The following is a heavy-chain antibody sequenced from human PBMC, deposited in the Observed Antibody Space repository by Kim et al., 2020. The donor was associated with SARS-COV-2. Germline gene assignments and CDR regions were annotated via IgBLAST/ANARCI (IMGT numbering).Heavy chain of an antibody. Sequence: GGSLRLSCEASGITISSNWMHWVRQVPGKGLEWVSRINSDGSTTTYADSVKGRFTISRDNAKNTLDLQMNSLRADDTAVYYCARGLKVGSSGLGYWGQGTLVTVSS. D-gene: IGHD1-26*01. CDR2: INSDGSTT. J-gene: IGHJ4*02. CDR3: ARGLKVGSSGLGY. V-gene: IGHV3-74*01. CDR1: GITISSNW.